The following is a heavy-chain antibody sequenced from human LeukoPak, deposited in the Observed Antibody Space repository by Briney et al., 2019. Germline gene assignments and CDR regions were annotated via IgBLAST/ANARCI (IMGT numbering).Heavy chain of an antibody. Sequence: GGSLRLSCAASGFVFSTYWMTWVRQAPGKGLEWVANINLDGTEEHYVDSSLKGRFTISRDNAKNSLYLLMTSLRVEDTAVYYGASGRHDFLHWGQGTLVTVSS. D-gene: IGHD3/OR15-3a*01. CDR2: INLDGTEE. CDR1: GFVFSTYW. CDR3: ASGRHDFLH. V-gene: IGHV3-7*01. J-gene: IGHJ4*02.